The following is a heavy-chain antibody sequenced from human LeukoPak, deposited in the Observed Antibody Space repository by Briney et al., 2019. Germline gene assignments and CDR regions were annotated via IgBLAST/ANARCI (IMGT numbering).Heavy chain of an antibody. Sequence: PSETLSLTCFVSGGSISSGGSFWSWIRQPPGKGLEWIGYIYYSGSTYYNPSLKSRVTISLDTSKNQVSLKLSSVTAADTAVYFCARADKYRYYAMEVWGQGPTV. J-gene: IGHJ6*01. CDR1: GGSISSGGSF. D-gene: IGHD2/OR15-2a*01. CDR2: IYYSGST. CDR3: ARADKYRYYAMEV. V-gene: IGHV4-30-4*01.